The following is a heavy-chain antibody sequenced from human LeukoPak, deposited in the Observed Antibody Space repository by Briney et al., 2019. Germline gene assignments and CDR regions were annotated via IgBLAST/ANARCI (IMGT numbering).Heavy chain of an antibody. CDR2: INPSGGST. Sequence: ASVKVSCKASGYTFTSYYMHWVRQAPGQGLEWMGIINPSGGSTSYAQKFQGRVTMTRDTSTSTVYMELSNLRSEDTAVYYCARAGDVRLRFLELYFDYWGQGTLVTVSS. CDR3: ARAGDVRLRFLELYFDY. CDR1: GYTFTSYY. V-gene: IGHV1-46*01. J-gene: IGHJ4*02. D-gene: IGHD3-3*01.